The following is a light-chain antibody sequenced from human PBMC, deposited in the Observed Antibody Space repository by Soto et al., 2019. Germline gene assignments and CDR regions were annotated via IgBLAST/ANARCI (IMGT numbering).Light chain of an antibody. CDR3: QVWDSGSDHWV. V-gene: IGLV3-21*02. Sequence: SYELTQPPSVSVAPGQTARITCGGDDIGRKTVHWYQQQPGQAPVLVVYDDSDRPSGIPERFSGSNPGNTATLTISRVEAGDVADYYCQVWDSGSDHWVFGGGTKLTVL. CDR2: DDS. CDR1: DIGRKT. J-gene: IGLJ3*02.